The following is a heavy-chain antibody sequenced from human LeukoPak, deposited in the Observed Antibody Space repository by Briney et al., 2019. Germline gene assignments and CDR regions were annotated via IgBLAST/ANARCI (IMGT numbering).Heavy chain of an antibody. CDR1: GFTFSSYA. CDR3: ARVRRGYDYYFDY. CDR2: TSYDGSKK. Sequence: PGGSLRLSCTASGFTFSSYAAHWVRQAPGKGLEWVASTSYDGSKKYYAESMKGRFTISRDNSKNKVDLQMSGLRAEDTAVYYCARVRRGYDYYFDYWGQGTLVTVSS. V-gene: IGHV3-30*15. D-gene: IGHD2-15*01. J-gene: IGHJ4*02.